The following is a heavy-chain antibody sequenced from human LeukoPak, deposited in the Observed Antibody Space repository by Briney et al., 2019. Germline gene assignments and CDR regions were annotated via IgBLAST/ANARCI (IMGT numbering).Heavy chain of an antibody. V-gene: IGHV4-59*12. J-gene: IGHJ5*02. CDR1: AGAITNSY. CDR3: ARGLKVVPAAMKKRNWFDP. D-gene: IGHD2-2*01. CDR2: INYSGST. Sequence: SATLSLTFTVTAGAITNSYWNWIRQSPAKGLEGIGDINYSGSTNYNPSLQSRVTISVDTSKTQFSLKLSSATGADTAVYYCARGLKVVPAAMKKRNWFDPWGQGNLVTVSS.